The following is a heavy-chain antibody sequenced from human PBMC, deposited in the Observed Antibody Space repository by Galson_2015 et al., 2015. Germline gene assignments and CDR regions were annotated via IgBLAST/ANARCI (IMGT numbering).Heavy chain of an antibody. J-gene: IGHJ4*02. Sequence: SLRLSCAASGFTFNNFAMSWVRQAPGKGLEWVSRIRDSGGSTYYADSVKGRFTISRDNSKNTLYLQMNSLRAEDTAVYYCAKSRCSSASCSIDYWDQGSLVTVSS. D-gene: IGHD2-2*01. CDR3: AKSRCSSASCSIDY. CDR2: IRDSGGST. V-gene: IGHV3-23*01. CDR1: GFTFNNFA.